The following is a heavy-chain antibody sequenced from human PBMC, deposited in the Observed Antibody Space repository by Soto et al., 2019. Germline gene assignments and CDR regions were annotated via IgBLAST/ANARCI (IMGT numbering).Heavy chain of an antibody. V-gene: IGHV4-31*03. J-gene: IGHJ4*02. CDR3: ARDSYDTSSWYSY. CDR1: GGSISSGGYY. Sequence: QVQLQESGPGLVKPSQTLSLTCTVSGGSISSGGYYWNWIRQHPGKGLELIGYISYSGSTYYNPSLKSRVIISVDTSKNQFSRKLSPVTAADTAVYYCARDSYDTSSWYSYWGQGTLVTVSS. D-gene: IGHD6-13*01. CDR2: ISYSGST.